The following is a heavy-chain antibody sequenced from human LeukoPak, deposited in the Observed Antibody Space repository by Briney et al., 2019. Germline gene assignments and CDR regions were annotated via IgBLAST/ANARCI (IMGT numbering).Heavy chain of an antibody. D-gene: IGHD6-19*01. CDR1: GGSISSYY. CDR3: ARSLQWLVNY. V-gene: IGHV4-59*08. Sequence: PSETLSLTCTVSGGSISSYYWSWLRQPPGKGLEWIGYIYYSGSTNYNPSLKSRVTISVDTSKNQFSLKLSSVTAADTAVYYCARSLQWLVNYWGQGTLVTVSS. CDR2: IYYSGST. J-gene: IGHJ4*02.